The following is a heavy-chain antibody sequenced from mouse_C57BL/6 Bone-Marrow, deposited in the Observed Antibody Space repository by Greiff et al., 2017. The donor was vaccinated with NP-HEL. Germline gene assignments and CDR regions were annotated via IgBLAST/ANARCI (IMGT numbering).Heavy chain of an antibody. J-gene: IGHJ1*03. CDR1: GFTFSDYG. CDR2: ISSGSSTI. Sequence: EVKLVESGGGLVKPGGSLKLSCAASGFTFSDYGMHWVRQAPEKGLEWVAYISSGSSTIYYADPVKGRFTISRDHAKHTLFLPMTSLRSEDTAMYYTARDFLFLRSHWYSDVWGTGSTGT. V-gene: IGHV5-17*01. CDR3: ARDFLFLRSHWYSDV. D-gene: IGHD1-1*01.